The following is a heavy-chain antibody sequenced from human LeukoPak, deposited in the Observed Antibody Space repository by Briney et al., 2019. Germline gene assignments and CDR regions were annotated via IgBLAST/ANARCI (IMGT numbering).Heavy chain of an antibody. V-gene: IGHV4-34*01. CDR2: INHSGST. D-gene: IGHD3-3*01. Sequence: SETLSLTCAVYGGSFSGYYWSWIRQPPGKGLEWIGEINHSGSTNYNPSLKSRVTISVDTSKNQFSLKLSSVTAADTAVYYCARATAYDFWSGSLGIDYWGQGTLVTVSS. CDR1: GGSFSGYY. J-gene: IGHJ4*02. CDR3: ARATAYDFWSGSLGIDY.